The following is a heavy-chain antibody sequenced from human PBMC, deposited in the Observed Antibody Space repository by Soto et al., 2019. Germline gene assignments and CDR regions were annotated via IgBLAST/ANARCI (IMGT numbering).Heavy chain of an antibody. CDR2: ISGSGGST. CDR3: AKQGFDDFWSGYLGDWFDP. J-gene: IGHJ5*02. CDR1: GFTFSSYA. D-gene: IGHD3-3*01. Sequence: LRLSCAASGFTFSSYAMSWVRQAPGKGLEWVSAISGSGGSTYYADSVKGRFTISRDNSKNTLYLQMNSLRAEDTAVYYCAKQGFDDFWSGYLGDWFDPWGQGTLVTVSS. V-gene: IGHV3-23*01.